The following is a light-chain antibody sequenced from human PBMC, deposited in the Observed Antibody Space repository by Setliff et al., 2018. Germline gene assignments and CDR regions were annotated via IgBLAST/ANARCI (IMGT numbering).Light chain of an antibody. CDR2: EVS. CDR3: SSYAGSNNPYV. V-gene: IGLV2-8*01. J-gene: IGLJ1*01. CDR1: SSDVGGYNY. Sequence: QSALTQPPSASGSPGQSVTISCTGTSSDVGGYNYVSWYQQHPGRAPKLMIYEVSERPSGVPDRFSGSKSGNTAPLTVSGLQAEDEADYYCSSYAGSNNPYVFGTGTKVTVL.